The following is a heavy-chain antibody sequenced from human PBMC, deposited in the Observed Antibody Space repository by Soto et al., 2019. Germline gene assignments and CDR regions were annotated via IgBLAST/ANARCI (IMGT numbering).Heavy chain of an antibody. Sequence: QVQLVESGGGVVQPGRSLRLSCAASGFTFSSYAMHWVRQAPGKGLEWVAVISYDGSNKYYADSVKGRFTISRDNSKNTLYLQMNSLRAEDTAVYYCARDSVNYYDSSGYYGGYFGYWGQGTLVTVSS. D-gene: IGHD3-22*01. CDR2: ISYDGSNK. J-gene: IGHJ4*02. CDR3: ARDSVNYYDSSGYYGGYFGY. V-gene: IGHV3-30-3*01. CDR1: GFTFSSYA.